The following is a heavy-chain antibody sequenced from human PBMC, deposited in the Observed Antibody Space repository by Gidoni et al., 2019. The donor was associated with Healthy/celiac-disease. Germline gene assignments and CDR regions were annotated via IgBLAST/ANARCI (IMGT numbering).Heavy chain of an antibody. CDR1: GFTFSNAW. V-gene: IGHV3-15*07. D-gene: IGHD3-22*01. Sequence: EVQLVESGGGLVKPGGSLRLSCAASGFTFSNAWMNWVRQAPGKGLEWFGRIKSKTDGGTTDYAAPVKGRFTISRDDSKNTLYLQMNSLKTEDTAVYYCTTGYDSSGYYFPEYWGQGTLVTVSS. CDR2: IKSKTDGGTT. CDR3: TTGYDSSGYYFPEY. J-gene: IGHJ4*02.